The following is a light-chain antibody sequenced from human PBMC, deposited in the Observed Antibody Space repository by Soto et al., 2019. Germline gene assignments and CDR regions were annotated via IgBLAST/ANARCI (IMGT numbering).Light chain of an antibody. Sequence: GDRVTITCRASQSISTWLAWYQQKPGKAPTLLIYHASSLASGVPSRFSGSGSGTEFTLTISSLQPDDFATYHCQQYNSYPRTFGQGTKVDIK. CDR2: HAS. V-gene: IGKV1-5*01. J-gene: IGKJ1*01. CDR3: QQYNSYPRT. CDR1: QSISTW.